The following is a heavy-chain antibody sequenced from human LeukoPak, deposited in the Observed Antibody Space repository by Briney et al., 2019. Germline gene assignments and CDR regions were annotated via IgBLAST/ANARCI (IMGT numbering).Heavy chain of an antibody. CDR2: IYGSGTT. J-gene: IGHJ4*02. CDR1: GVSINKFN. CDR3: ARVVASSGYYQTGPFDF. Sequence: PSETLSLTCTVSGVSINKFNWSWIRQPPGKGREWIGYIYGSGTTNYKPSLERRVTLSVAASKTRFPLKLKSLTAADTAVYYCARVVASSGYYQTGPFDFWGQGTLVTVSS. D-gene: IGHD3-22*01. V-gene: IGHV4-4*09.